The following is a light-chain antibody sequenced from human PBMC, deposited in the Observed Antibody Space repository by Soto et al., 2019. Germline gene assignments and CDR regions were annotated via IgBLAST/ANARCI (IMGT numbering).Light chain of an antibody. CDR1: QSVSSN. Sequence: EIVMTQSPATLSVSPGERATLSCRASQSVSSNFVWYQQKTGQAPRLLIYGASTRATAIPARFSGSGSATEFIPTTISLQAEDFAAYYCQQYNNWPPLTFGGGTKVAIK. V-gene: IGKV3-15*01. CDR3: QQYNNWPPLT. J-gene: IGKJ4*01. CDR2: GAS.